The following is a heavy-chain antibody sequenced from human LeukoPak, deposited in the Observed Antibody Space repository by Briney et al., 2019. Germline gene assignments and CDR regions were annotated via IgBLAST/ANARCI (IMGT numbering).Heavy chain of an antibody. D-gene: IGHD1-26*01. V-gene: IGHV1-69*13. CDR1: GGTFSSYA. CDR2: IIPIFGTA. Sequence: SVKVSCKASGGTFSSYAISWVRQAPGQGLEWMGGIIPIFGTANYAQKFQGRVTITADESTSTAYMELSSLRSEDTAVYYCASDTQGGGSYYGTPYDAFDIWGQGTMVTASS. CDR3: ASDTQGGGSYYGTPYDAFDI. J-gene: IGHJ3*02.